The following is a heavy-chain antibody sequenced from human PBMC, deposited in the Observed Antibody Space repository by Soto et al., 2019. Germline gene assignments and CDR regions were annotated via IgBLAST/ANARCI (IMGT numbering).Heavy chain of an antibody. Sequence: ASVKVSCKASGGTFSSYAISWVRQAPGQGLEWMGGIIPIFGTANYAQKFQGRVTITADESTSTAYMELSSLRSEDTAVYYCASSPHEAAAPDYYYYYGMDVWGQGTTVTVSS. D-gene: IGHD6-13*01. CDR1: GGTFSSYA. V-gene: IGHV1-69*13. CDR3: ASSPHEAAAPDYYYYYGMDV. CDR2: IIPIFGTA. J-gene: IGHJ6*02.